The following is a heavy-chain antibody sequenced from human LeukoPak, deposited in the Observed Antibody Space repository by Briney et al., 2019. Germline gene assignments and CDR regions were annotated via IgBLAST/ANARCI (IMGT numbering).Heavy chain of an antibody. CDR2: IYYSGST. CDR3: ARHRNPLAELQYYYDSSGYYLSAFDI. CDR1: GGSISSYY. Sequence: SETLSLTCTVSGGSISSYYWSWIRQPPGKVLEWIGYIYYSGSTNYNPSLKSRVTISVDTSKNQFSLKLSSVTAADTAVYYCARHRNPLAELQYYYDSSGYYLSAFDIWGQGTMVTVSS. J-gene: IGHJ3*02. V-gene: IGHV4-59*01. D-gene: IGHD3-22*01.